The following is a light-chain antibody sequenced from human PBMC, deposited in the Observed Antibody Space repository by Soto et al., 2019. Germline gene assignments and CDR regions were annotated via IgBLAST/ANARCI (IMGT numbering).Light chain of an antibody. CDR3: QQANSFPLT. CDR2: TGS. J-gene: IGKJ4*01. V-gene: IGKV1-12*01. CDR1: QGISNW. Sequence: DIQMTQSPSYVSASVGDRVSITCRASQGISNWLAWYQQKPGRAPKLLIYTGSSLQSGVPSRFSGTGSGTDFTRTNRSLQPEDVATYYCQQANSFPLTFGGGTKVEIK.